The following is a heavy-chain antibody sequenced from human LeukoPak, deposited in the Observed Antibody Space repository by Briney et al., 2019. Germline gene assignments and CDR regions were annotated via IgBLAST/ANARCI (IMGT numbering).Heavy chain of an antibody. Sequence: PSETLSLTCTVSGGSISSYYWTWIWQPPGKGLEWIGNIYYSGSTNYNPFLKSRVTISVDTSKNQFSLKLSSVTAADTAVYYCARQSYSSAWYFFAYWGQGTLVTVSS. J-gene: IGHJ4*02. D-gene: IGHD6-19*01. CDR3: ARQSYSSAWYFFAY. CDR1: GGSISSYY. V-gene: IGHV4-59*08. CDR2: IYYSGST.